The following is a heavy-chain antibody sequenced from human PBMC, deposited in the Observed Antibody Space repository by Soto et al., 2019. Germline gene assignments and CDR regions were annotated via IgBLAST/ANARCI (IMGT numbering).Heavy chain of an antibody. D-gene: IGHD6-6*01. CDR3: ARGLSSGRQLAANWFDP. CDR1: GGSISSYY. Sequence: SETLSLTCTVSGGSISSYYWSWIRQPPGKGLEWIGYIYYSGSTNYNPSLKSRVTIAEDTSKNQFSLKLSSVTAADTAVYYCARGLSSGRQLAANWFDPWGQGTLVTVSS. J-gene: IGHJ5*02. V-gene: IGHV4-59*01. CDR2: IYYSGST.